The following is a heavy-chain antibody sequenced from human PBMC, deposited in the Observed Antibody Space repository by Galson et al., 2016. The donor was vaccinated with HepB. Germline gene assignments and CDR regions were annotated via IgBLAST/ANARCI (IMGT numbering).Heavy chain of an antibody. CDR2: ISYHGGNK. D-gene: IGHD3-22*01. Sequence: SLRLSCAASGFTFSSYAMHWVRQAPGKGLEWVAVISYHGGNKYYADSVKGRFTISRDNSKNTLYLQMNSLRAEDTAVFYCARGSYYYDSSGYNAFDIWGQGTMVTVSS. CDR3: ARGSYYYDSSGYNAFDI. V-gene: IGHV3-30*04. CDR1: GFTFSSYA. J-gene: IGHJ3*02.